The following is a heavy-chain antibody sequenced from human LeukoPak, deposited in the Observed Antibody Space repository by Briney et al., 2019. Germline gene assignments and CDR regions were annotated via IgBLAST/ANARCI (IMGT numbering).Heavy chain of an antibody. CDR1: KFAFSSYA. D-gene: IGHD1-20*01. J-gene: IGHJ3*02. Sequence: PGGSLRLSCAASKFAFSSYAMHWVRQAPGKGLEYVSAISSNGGSTYYADSVKGRFTISRDNSKNTLYLQMSSLRAEDTAVYYCVKSNWNDRAFDIWGQGTMVTVSS. V-gene: IGHV3-64D*06. CDR3: VKSNWNDRAFDI. CDR2: ISSNGGST.